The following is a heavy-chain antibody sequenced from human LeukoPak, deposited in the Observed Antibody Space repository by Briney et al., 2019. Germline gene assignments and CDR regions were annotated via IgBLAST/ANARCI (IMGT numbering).Heavy chain of an antibody. J-gene: IGHJ4*02. CDR2: INHRGST. D-gene: IGHD6-13*01. Sequence: SETLSLTCAVYGGSFSGYYWSWIRQPPGKGLEWIGEINHRGSTNYNPSLKSRVTISVDTSKNQFSLKLSSVTAADTAVYYCARAPAAGALDYWGQGTLVTVSS. CDR3: ARAPAAGALDY. CDR1: GGSFSGYY. V-gene: IGHV4-34*01.